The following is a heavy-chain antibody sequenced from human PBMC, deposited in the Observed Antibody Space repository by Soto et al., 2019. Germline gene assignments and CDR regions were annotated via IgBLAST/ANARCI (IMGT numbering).Heavy chain of an antibody. CDR1: GFIFSDYA. Sequence: QVQLVESGGGVVQPGRSLRLSCAASGFIFSDYAMHWVRQAPGKGLEWVAVISYGGDNKYYADSVRGRFAISRDNLKNTLYLQMNSLNPEDTAVYHCAKARHSTSWYGVEADFWGQGTLVTVSP. V-gene: IGHV3-30*09. J-gene: IGHJ4*02. CDR3: AKARHSTSWYGVEADF. D-gene: IGHD6-13*01. CDR2: ISYGGDNK.